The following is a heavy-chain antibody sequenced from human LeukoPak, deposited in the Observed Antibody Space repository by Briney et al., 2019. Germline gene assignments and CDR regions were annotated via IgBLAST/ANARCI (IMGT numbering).Heavy chain of an antibody. CDR1: GGSISSGGYS. Sequence: PSQTLSLTCAVSGGSISSGGYSWSWIRQPPGKGLGWIGYIYHSGGTYYNPSLKSRVTISVDRSKNQFSLKLSSVTAADTAVYYCARAPLLNYYDSSGYYYGWFDPWGQGTLVTVSS. V-gene: IGHV4-30-2*01. CDR3: ARAPLLNYYDSSGYYYGWFDP. J-gene: IGHJ5*02. CDR2: IYHSGGT. D-gene: IGHD3-22*01.